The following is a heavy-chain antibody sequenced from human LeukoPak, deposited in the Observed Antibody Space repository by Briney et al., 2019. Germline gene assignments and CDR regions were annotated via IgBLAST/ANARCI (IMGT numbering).Heavy chain of an antibody. D-gene: IGHD2/OR15-2a*01. J-gene: IGHJ4*02. CDR2: IYYGGNA. CDR1: GGSISSGDYY. Sequence: SETLSLTCTVSGGSISSGDYYWNWVRQPPGKGLEWIGYIYYGGNAYYNPSLKSRLTISIDPSKNQFSLKLSSVTAADTAVYYCATAVSTSNVHYWGQGTLVTVSS. CDR3: ATAVSTSNVHY. V-gene: IGHV4-30-4*08.